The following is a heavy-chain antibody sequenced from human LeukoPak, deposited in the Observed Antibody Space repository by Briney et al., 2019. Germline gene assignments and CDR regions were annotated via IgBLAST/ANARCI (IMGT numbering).Heavy chain of an antibody. CDR1: GFTFGYYS. J-gene: IGHJ4*02. CDR2: ISSSTNTM. CDR3: ARDGDGHFDF. V-gene: IGHV3-48*04. Sequence: GGSLRLSCAASGFTFGYYSMNWVRQAPGKGLEWVSYISSSTNTMYYADSVKGRFTISRDNAKNSLYLQMNSLRAEDTAVNYCARDGDGHFDFWGQGTLVTVSS. D-gene: IGHD3-10*01.